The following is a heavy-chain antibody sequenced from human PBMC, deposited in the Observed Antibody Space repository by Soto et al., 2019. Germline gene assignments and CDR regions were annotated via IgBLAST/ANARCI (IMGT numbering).Heavy chain of an antibody. CDR1: GFTFSSYG. J-gene: IGHJ4*02. Sequence: QVQLVESGGGVVQPGRSLRLSCAASGFTFSSYGMHWVRQAPGKGLERVALISYDGSDKYYADSVKGRFTISRDNSKNTLYMQTNSLRVEDTAVYYCGAGQYFSDYWGQGTLVNVSS. CDR2: ISYDGSDK. V-gene: IGHV3-30*03. CDR3: GAGQYFSDY.